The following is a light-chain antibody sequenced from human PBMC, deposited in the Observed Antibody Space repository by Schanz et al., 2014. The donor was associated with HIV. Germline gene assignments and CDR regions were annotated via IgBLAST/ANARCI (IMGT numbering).Light chain of an antibody. CDR2: DVS. V-gene: IGLV2-11*01. CDR1: SSDVGGYEY. J-gene: IGLJ1*01. Sequence: QSALTQPRSVSGSPGQSVTISCTGTSSDVGGYEYVSWYQQHPGKAPKLMIYDVSKRPSGVSNRFSGSKSGNTASLTISGLQAEDEADYYCCSYAGSSTYVFGTGTKLTVL. CDR3: CSYAGSSTYV.